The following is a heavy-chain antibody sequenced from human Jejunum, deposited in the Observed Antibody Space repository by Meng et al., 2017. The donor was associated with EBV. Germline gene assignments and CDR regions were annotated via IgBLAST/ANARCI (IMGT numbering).Heavy chain of an antibody. CDR3: ARAPGGWDY. D-gene: IGHD2-15*01. CDR1: GFTFSSYW. V-gene: IGHV3-74*01. Sequence: EVQLVESXXGXVXXGGXLRLSCAASGFTFSSYWMHWVRQAPGKGLVWVSRINSDGSSTTYADSVKGRFTISRDNAKNTLYLQMNSLRADDTAVYYCARAPGGWDYWGQGTLVTVYS. J-gene: IGHJ4*02. CDR2: INSDGSST.